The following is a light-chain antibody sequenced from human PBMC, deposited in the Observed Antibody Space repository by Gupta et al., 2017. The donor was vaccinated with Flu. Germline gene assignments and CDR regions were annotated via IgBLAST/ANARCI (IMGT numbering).Light chain of an antibody. CDR1: QDISSW. CDR3: QQATSFPLT. J-gene: IGKJ4*01. V-gene: IGKV1-12*01. CDR2: AAS. Sequence: PSSVSASVGDRVTITCLATQDISSWLAWYQQIPGKAPNFLIYAASSLQTGVPSRFSGSGSGTEFTLTISSLQAEDFATYYCQQATSFPLTFGGGTKVEIK.